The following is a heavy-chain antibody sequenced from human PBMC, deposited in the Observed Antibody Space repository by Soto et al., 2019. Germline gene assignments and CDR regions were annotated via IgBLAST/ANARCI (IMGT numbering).Heavy chain of an antibody. J-gene: IGHJ5*02. V-gene: IGHV4-39*01. CDR2: IYYSGST. CDR3: ARGRPLLLWFGETHNWFDP. D-gene: IGHD3-10*01. CDR1: GGSISSNNYY. Sequence: SETLSLTSTVSGGSISSNNYYWGWIRQPPGKGLEWIGSIYYSGSTYYNPSLKSRLTISLDTPKNQFSLKLNSVTAADTAVYYCARGRPLLLWFGETHNWFDPWGQGTLVTVSS.